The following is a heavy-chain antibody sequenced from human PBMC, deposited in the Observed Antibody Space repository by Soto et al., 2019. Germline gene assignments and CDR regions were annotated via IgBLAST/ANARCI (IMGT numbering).Heavy chain of an antibody. CDR1: GFAFSNYG. CDR2: ISKDGNNQ. Sequence: GGSLRLSCAGSGFAFSNYGMHGVRQAPGEGLEWVAVISKDGNNQYYTSSVKGRFTISRDNFKNIVNLEMNTLRAEDTAVYYCAKGHYHDTSGTYSFCDYWGQGVPVTVSS. J-gene: IGHJ4*02. D-gene: IGHD3-22*01. CDR3: AKGHYHDTSGTYSFCDY. V-gene: IGHV3-30*18.